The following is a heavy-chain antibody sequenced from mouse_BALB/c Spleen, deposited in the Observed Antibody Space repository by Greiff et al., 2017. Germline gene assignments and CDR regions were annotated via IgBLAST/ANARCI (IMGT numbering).Heavy chain of an antibody. D-gene: IGHD4-1*01. Sequence: VKLMESGPGLVAPSQSLSITCTVSGFSLTSYGVHWVRQPPGKGLEWLGVIWAGGSTNYNSALMSRLSISKDNSKSQVFLKMNSLQTDDTAMYCCARPNWDEGYYFDYWGQGTTLTVSS. J-gene: IGHJ2*01. CDR1: GFSLTSYG. V-gene: IGHV2-9*02. CDR3: ARPNWDEGYYFDY. CDR2: IWAGGST.